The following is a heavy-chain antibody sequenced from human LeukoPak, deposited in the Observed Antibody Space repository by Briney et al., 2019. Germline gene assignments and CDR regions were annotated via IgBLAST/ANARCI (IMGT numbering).Heavy chain of an antibody. CDR3: ATPPSLSSGLFFDS. CDR2: LDAEHGKP. Sequence: ASGNVSCKVPDYSLTQLSVHWFRQSPGKGLEWMGGLDAEHGKPIYAQKFQGRVTMTEDTSTDTAYMELSSLRSEDTAVYYCATPPSLSSGLFFDSWGQGTLVTVSS. D-gene: IGHD6-19*01. V-gene: IGHV1-24*01. CDR1: DYSLTQLS. J-gene: IGHJ4*02.